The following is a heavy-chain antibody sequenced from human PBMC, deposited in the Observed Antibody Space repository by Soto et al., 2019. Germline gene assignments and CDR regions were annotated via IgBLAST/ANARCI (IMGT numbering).Heavy chain of an antibody. CDR1: GFSLSTSGVG. D-gene: IGHD6-19*01. V-gene: IGHV2-5*01. CDR2: IYWNDDK. Sequence: SGPTLVNPTQTLTLTCTFSGFSLSTSGVGVGWIRQPPGKALEWLALIYWNDDKRYSPSLKSRLTITKDTSKNQVVLTMTNMDPVDTATYYCAHRHVRQWLVRGVFDYLGPGNPGHRLL. J-gene: IGHJ4*02. CDR3: AHRHVRQWLVRGVFDY.